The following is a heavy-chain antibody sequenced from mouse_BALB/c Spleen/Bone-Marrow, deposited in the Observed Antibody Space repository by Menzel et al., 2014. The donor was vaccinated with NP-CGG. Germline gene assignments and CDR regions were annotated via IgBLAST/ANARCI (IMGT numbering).Heavy chain of an antibody. J-gene: IGHJ3*01. CDR1: GFTFNSYG. CDR3: ARHAYYDQTEVSFVS. Sequence: DVQLQESGGGLVKSGGSLKLSCAASGFTFNSYGMSWVRQTPEKRLEWVATISGGGSYAFYPDSVKGRFTISRDNAKNNLYLQLSSLRSEDTALYYCARHAYYDQTEVSFVSWGQGTLVTVSA. D-gene: IGHD2-4*01. CDR2: ISGGGSYA. V-gene: IGHV5-9-2*01.